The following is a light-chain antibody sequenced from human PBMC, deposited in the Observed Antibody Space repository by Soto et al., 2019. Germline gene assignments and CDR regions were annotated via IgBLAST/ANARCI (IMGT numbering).Light chain of an antibody. CDR2: GAS. J-gene: IGKJ1*01. CDR3: QQYDNRWT. V-gene: IGKV3-15*01. Sequence: EIVMTQSPATLSVSPGERATLSCRASQSVSSNLAWYQKKPRQAPRLLIYGASTRATGIPARFSGSGSGTEFTLTISSLQSEDFAFYYCQQYDNRWTFGQGTRVEIK. CDR1: QSVSSN.